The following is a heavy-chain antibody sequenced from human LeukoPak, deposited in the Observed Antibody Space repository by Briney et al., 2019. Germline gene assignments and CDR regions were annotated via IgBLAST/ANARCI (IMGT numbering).Heavy chain of an antibody. D-gene: IGHD3-10*01. CDR2: ISSSSSYI. V-gene: IGHV3-21*01. Sequence: GGSLRLSCAASGFTFSIYSMNWVRQAPGKGLEWVSSISSSSSYIYYADSVKGRFTISRDNAKNSLYLQMNSLRAEDTAVYYCARVVVRGVIDYWGQGTLVTVSS. CDR3: ARVVVRGVIDY. CDR1: GFTFSIYS. J-gene: IGHJ4*02.